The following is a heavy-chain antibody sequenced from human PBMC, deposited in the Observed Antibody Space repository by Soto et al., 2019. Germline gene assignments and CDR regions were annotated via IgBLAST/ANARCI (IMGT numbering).Heavy chain of an antibody. D-gene: IGHD5-12*01. J-gene: IGHJ5*02. CDR3: ARGTYKGIVATGFNWFDP. V-gene: IGHV4-38-2*01. Sequence: SETLSLTCAVFGYSISSGYYWGWIRQPPGXGLEWIGSIYHSGSTYYNPSLKSRVTISVDTSKNQFSLKLSSVTAADTAVYFCARGTYKGIVATGFNWFDPWGQGTLVTVSS. CDR2: IYHSGST. CDR1: GYSISSGYY.